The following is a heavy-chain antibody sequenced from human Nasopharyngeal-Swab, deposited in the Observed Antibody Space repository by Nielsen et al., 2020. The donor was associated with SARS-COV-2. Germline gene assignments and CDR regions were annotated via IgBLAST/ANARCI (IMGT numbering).Heavy chain of an antibody. CDR1: GFGFSGCS. V-gene: IGHV3-48*02. CDR3: AGGSGSYGGAYQYYYAMDV. Sequence: GESLKISCAASGFGFSGCSMNWVRQAPGKGLEWVSYISSGSRTIYYADSVKGRFTISRDNAKNSLYLQMNSLRDEDTAVYYCAGGSGSYGGAYQYYYAMDVWGQGTTVTVSS. J-gene: IGHJ6*02. CDR2: ISSGSRTI. D-gene: IGHD6-19*01.